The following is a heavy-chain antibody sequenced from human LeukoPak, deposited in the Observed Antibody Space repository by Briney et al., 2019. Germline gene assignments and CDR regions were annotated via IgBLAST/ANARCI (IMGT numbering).Heavy chain of an antibody. CDR1: GFTFSIYW. V-gene: IGHV3-7*01. D-gene: IGHD3-22*01. Sequence: PGGSLTPPCAASGFTFSIYWMTWVPQAPGKGLECLANINQNGSETYYVDSVKGRFTISRDNAKNSLYLQMNSLRVEDTAVYYFARKKYYYDTSTYGWFDPWGQGTLVTVS. J-gene: IGHJ5*02. CDR3: ARKKYYYDTSTYGWFDP. CDR2: INQNGSET.